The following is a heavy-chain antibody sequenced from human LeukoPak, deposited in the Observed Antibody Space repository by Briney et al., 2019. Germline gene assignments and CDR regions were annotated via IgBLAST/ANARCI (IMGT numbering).Heavy chain of an antibody. Sequence: GASVKVSCKASGYTFTSYGISWVRQAPGQGLEWMGWISAYNGHTNYAQKLQGRVTMTTDTSTSTAYMELRSLRYDDTAVYYCATNILVRDIINWFDPWGQGTLVTVSS. CDR3: ATNILVRDIINWFDP. CDR1: GYTFTSYG. J-gene: IGHJ5*02. D-gene: IGHD3-10*01. CDR2: ISAYNGHT. V-gene: IGHV1-18*01.